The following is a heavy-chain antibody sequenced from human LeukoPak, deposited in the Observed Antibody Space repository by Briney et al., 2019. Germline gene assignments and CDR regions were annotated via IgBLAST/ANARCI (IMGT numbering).Heavy chain of an antibody. CDR2: ISSSSSYI. Sequence: GGSLRLSCAASGFTFSSYSMNWVRQAPGKGLEWVSTISSSSSYIYYADSVKGRFTISRDNAKNSLYLQMNSLRAEDTAVYYCARDKAEDAFDIWGQGTMVTVSS. CDR1: GFTFSSYS. J-gene: IGHJ3*02. CDR3: ARDKAEDAFDI. D-gene: IGHD1-14*01. V-gene: IGHV3-21*01.